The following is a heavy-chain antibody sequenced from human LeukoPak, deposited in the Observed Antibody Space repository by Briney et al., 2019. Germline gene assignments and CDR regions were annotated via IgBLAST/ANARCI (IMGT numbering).Heavy chain of an antibody. D-gene: IGHD3-10*01. J-gene: IGHJ4*02. CDR1: GFTFSRFW. CDR3: ARIRESGWELLIDY. Sequence: TGGSLRLSCAASGFTFSRFWVTWVRQAPGKGLEWVANMNEDGSEKYYADSVKGRFSISRDNAKNSLYLQMNGLRVEDTAVYFCARIRESGWELLIDYWGQGTLVTVSS. V-gene: IGHV3-7*01. CDR2: MNEDGSEK.